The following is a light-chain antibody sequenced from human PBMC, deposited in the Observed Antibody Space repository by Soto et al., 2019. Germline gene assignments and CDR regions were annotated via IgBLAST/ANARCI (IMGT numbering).Light chain of an antibody. J-gene: IGKJ1*01. Sequence: DIVMTQPPLSLPVTPGEPASISCRSSQSLLHSNGYNYLDWYLQKPGQSPQLLIYWGSNRASGVPDRFSGSGSGTDFTLKISRVEAEDVGVYYCMQALQTPWTFGQGTKVDIK. V-gene: IGKV2-28*01. CDR3: MQALQTPWT. CDR1: QSLLHSNGYNY. CDR2: WGS.